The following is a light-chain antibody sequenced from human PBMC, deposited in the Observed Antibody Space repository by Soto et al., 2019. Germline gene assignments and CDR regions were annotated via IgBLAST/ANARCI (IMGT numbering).Light chain of an antibody. CDR3: QQYNNWPPIT. J-gene: IGKJ5*01. Sequence: EIVLTQSPGTLFLYPGERGTLSCRASQNLGTLYLAWFQQKSGQAPRLLIYSASRRATGIPDRFTGSGSGTEFTLTISSLQSEDFAVYYCQQYNNWPPITFGQGTRLEIK. CDR2: SAS. V-gene: IGKV3D-15*01. CDR1: QNLGTLY.